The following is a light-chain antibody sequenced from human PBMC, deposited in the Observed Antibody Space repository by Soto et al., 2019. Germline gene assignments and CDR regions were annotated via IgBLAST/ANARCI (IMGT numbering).Light chain of an antibody. V-gene: IGKV3-11*01. CDR3: QQRSNWPS. CDR2: DAS. J-gene: IGKJ4*01. CDR1: QSVSSY. Sequence: EIVLTQSPATLSLSPGERATLSCRASQSVSSYLAWYQQKPGQAPRLLIYDASSRATGIPARFSGSGSGTDFTLTISSLEPEDVAVYYCQQRSNWPSFGGGTKVDIK.